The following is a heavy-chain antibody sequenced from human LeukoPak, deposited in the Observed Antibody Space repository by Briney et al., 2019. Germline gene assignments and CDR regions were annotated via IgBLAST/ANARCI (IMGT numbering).Heavy chain of an antibody. CDR1: GGSISSYY. Sequence: SDTLSLTCTVSGGSISSYYGSWLRQPPGKGLEWIGYIYYRGNTNYNPPLKSRVTISVDTSKNQFSLKLSSVTAADTAVYYCAREGKWFGAFNWFDPWGQGTLVTVSS. CDR3: AREGKWFGAFNWFDP. D-gene: IGHD3-10*01. J-gene: IGHJ5*02. CDR2: IYYRGNT. V-gene: IGHV4-59*01.